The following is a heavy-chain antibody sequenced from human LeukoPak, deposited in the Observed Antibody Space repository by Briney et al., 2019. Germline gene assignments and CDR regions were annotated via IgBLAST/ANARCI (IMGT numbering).Heavy chain of an antibody. D-gene: IGHD1-1*01. CDR1: GGSISSYY. J-gene: IGHJ5*02. CDR2: IYPSGST. CDR3: ARAPTGTGGWNWFDP. Sequence: SETLSLACTVSGGSISSYYWSWIRQPAGKGLELIGRIYPSGSTNYNPSLKSRVTMSVDTSKNQFSLKLSSVTAADTAVYYCARAPTGTGGWNWFDPWGQGTLVTVSS. V-gene: IGHV4-4*07.